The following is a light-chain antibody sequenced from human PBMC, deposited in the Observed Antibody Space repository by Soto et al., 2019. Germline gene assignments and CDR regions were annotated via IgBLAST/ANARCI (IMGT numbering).Light chain of an antibody. CDR1: RSDVGAYNR. CDR2: EVS. J-gene: IGLJ1*01. V-gene: IGLV2-14*01. Sequence: QSALTKHASVSGSHGQSINISCTGTRSDVGAYNRVSWYHQHSGKAPKLMIYEVSNRPSGVSNRFSGSKSGNTDSLNISGLQAEDESDYYCLSYTTSSSYVFGTGTKVTVL. CDR3: LSYTTSSSYV.